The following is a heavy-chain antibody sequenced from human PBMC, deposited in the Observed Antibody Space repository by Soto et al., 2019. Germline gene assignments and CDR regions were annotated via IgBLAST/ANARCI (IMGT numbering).Heavy chain of an antibody. CDR1: GYTFTRYG. Sequence: GASVKVSCKASGYTFTRYGISWVRQAPGQGLEFMGWISAYNGNTNYAQKLQGRVTMTTDTSTSTAYMELRSLRSDDTAVYYCARFPGGNYYDSSTNYYYYYGMDVWGQGTTVTVSS. D-gene: IGHD3-22*01. J-gene: IGHJ6*02. CDR2: ISAYNGNT. V-gene: IGHV1-18*01. CDR3: ARFPGGNYYDSSTNYYYYYGMDV.